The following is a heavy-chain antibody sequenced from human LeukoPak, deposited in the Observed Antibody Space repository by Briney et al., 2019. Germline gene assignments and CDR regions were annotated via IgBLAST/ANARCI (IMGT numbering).Heavy chain of an antibody. CDR2: ISYSGNT. CDR1: GGSVSSGAYY. Sequence: PSETLSLTCTVSGGSVSSGAYYWSWIRQHPGKGLEWIGYISYSGNTYYNPSLRSRASISADTPKSQFSLKLSSVTAADTAVYYCARCRLRFLEWFLTPYNWFDPWGQGTLVTVSS. V-gene: IGHV4-31*03. D-gene: IGHD3-3*01. CDR3: ARCRLRFLEWFLTPYNWFDP. J-gene: IGHJ5*02.